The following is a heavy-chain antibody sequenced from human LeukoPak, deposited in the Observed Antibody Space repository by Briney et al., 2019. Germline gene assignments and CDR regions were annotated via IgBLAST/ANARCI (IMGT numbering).Heavy chain of an antibody. D-gene: IGHD1-26*01. Sequence: GGSLRLSCAASGFTFSFYGMSWVRQAPGKGLEWVSALSGSGGTTYYADFMKGRFTISRDNSKNTLYLQMNSLRAEDTAVYYRARDRVGATLYFDYWGQGTLVTVSS. CDR1: GFTFSFYG. CDR2: LSGSGGTT. J-gene: IGHJ4*02. CDR3: ARDRVGATLYFDY. V-gene: IGHV3-23*01.